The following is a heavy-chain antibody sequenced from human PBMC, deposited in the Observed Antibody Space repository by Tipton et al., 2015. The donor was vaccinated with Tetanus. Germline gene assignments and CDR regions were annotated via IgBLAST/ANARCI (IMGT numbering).Heavy chain of an antibody. Sequence: SLRLSCVASGFIFSRYGMHWVRQAPGKGLEWVAVTSADGINKYYADSVKGRVTISRDNSKNTLYLQMNSLRPEDTAMYYCARDRYFYHPIPDLGGQETLVPFSS. CDR2: TSADGINK. D-gene: IGHD3-10*01. CDR3: ARDRYFYHPIPDL. J-gene: IGHJ5*02. V-gene: IGHV3-30*03. CDR1: GFIFSRYG.